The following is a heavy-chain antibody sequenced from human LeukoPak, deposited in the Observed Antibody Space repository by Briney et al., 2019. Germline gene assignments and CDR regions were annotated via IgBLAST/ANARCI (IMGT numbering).Heavy chain of an antibody. D-gene: IGHD2-15*01. CDR1: GFTFPDFY. CDR3: AVDHCIAESCYSSRIDY. CDR2: ISHFGNEI. Sequence: GGSLRLSCAVSGFTFPDFYMTWLRQAPGKGLEGGSYISHFGNEIYYADSVKGRFTISRHNARNSLFLHMHSLRDEDRAGYYCAVDHCIAESCYSSRIDYWGQGGLLGVCS. V-gene: IGHV3-11*01. J-gene: IGHJ4*02.